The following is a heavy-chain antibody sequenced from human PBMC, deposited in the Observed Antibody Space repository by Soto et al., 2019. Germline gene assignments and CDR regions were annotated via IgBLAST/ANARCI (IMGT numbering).Heavy chain of an antibody. CDR1: GFTFSSYG. D-gene: IGHD4-17*01. CDR3: AREHGGVDYGDYEPLDY. Sequence: QVQLVESGGGVVQPGRSLRLSCAASGFTFSSYGMHWVRQAPGKGLEWVAVIWYDGSNKYYADSVKGRFSISRDNSKKRLYRQMNSQRAEDTAVYYCAREHGGVDYGDYEPLDYWGQGTLVNVSS. CDR2: IWYDGSNK. J-gene: IGHJ4*02. V-gene: IGHV3-33*01.